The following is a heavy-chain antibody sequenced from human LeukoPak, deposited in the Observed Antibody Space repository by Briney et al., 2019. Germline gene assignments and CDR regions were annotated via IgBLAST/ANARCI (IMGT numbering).Heavy chain of an antibody. D-gene: IGHD3-22*01. J-gene: IGHJ6*03. V-gene: IGHV1-18*01. CDR1: GYTFSSYG. Sequence: GASVKVSCKASGYTFSSYGISWVRQAPGQGLEWMGWISAYNGNTNYAQKLQGRVTMTTDTSTSTAYMELRSLRSDDTAVYYCAKTYYDTGGPYYYYMDVWGKGATVTISS. CDR2: ISAYNGNT. CDR3: AKTYYDTGGPYYYYMDV.